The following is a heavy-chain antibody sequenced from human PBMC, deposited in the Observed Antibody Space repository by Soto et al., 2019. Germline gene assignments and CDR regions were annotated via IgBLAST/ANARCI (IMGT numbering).Heavy chain of an antibody. Sequence: SGPTLVNPTQTLTLTCAFSGFSLSTSGVGVGWIRQPPGKDLEWIAFIYNSVSTNYNPSLKSRVTISVDTSKNQFSLKLNSVTAADTAVYFCARGPPFDYWGQGTLVTVSS. V-gene: IGHV4-61*08. CDR2: IYNSVST. CDR3: ARGPPFDY. CDR1: GFSLSTSGVG. J-gene: IGHJ4*02.